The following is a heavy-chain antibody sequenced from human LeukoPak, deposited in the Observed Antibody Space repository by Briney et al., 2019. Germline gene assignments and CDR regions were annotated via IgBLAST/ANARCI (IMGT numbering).Heavy chain of an antibody. CDR2: INSDGSST. Sequence: GGSLRLSCAASGFTFSNHYMHWVRQAPGKGLVWVSRINSDGSSTSHANSVKGRFTISRDNSKNTLYLQMNSLRAEDTAVYYCAKTSVGGGRIIGSGYLDNWGQGTLVTVSS. V-gene: IGHV3-74*01. D-gene: IGHD2-15*01. J-gene: IGHJ4*02. CDR3: AKTSVGGGRIIGSGYLDN. CDR1: GFTFSNHY.